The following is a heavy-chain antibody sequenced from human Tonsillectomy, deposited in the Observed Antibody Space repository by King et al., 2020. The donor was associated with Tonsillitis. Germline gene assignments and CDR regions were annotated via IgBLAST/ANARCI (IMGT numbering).Heavy chain of an antibody. CDR2: ISWNSGRI. J-gene: IGHJ4*02. D-gene: IGHD1-1*01. CDR3: AKTSFSEVGTERPDY. V-gene: IGHV3-9*01. Sequence: EVQLVQSGGGLVQPGRSLRLSCAASGFTFEDYDMHWVRQAPGKGLEWVSGISWNSGRIGYADSVKGRFTISRDNAKNSLHLQMNSLRAEDTAFYYCAKTSFSEVGTERPDYWGQGTLVTVSS. CDR1: GFTFEDYD.